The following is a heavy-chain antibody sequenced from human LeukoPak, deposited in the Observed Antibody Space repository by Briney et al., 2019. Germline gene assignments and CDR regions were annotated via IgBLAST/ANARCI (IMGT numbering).Heavy chain of an antibody. V-gene: IGHV1-58*02. CDR3: AAAPMGDC. J-gene: IGHJ4*02. CDR1: GFRFRSSA. Sequence: SVRVSCQASGFRFRSSAIQRVRQARGQRLEWLGWIVIGSGNTIYSQRFRERVTISRDMSTETAYLEVSGLRTDDTAVYYCAAAPMGDCWGQGTLVTVSS. CDR2: IVIGSGNT.